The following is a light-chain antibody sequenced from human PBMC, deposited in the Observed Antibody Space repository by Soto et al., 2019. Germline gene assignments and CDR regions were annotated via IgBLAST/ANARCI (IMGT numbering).Light chain of an antibody. CDR2: ELS. Sequence: QSALTHPASVSGSPGQSITVSCTATCCPAGGYNYVSWDQQHPGKAPELKIYELSHRPSGFSNRFSRSKSCNTASLTIAGLQAEDEADYYCCSFTSTTTWVFGGGTKGTVL. J-gene: IGLJ3*02. V-gene: IGLV2-14*01. CDR3: CSFTSTTTWV. CDR1: CCPAGGYNY.